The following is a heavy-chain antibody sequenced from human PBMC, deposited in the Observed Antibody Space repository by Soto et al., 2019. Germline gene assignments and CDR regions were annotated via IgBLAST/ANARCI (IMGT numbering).Heavy chain of an antibody. CDR2: INPKSAAT. V-gene: IGHV1-2*02. D-gene: IGHD1-26*01. CDR3: ARIKWGLDYYNGMHV. CDR1: GYSASDYF. Sequence: ASVKVSCKASGYSASDYFIQWVRQAPGQGLEWVAWINPKSAATNYAKKFQGRVSLTWDTSFSTAYMELTRLRPDDTAVYYCARIKWGLDYYNGMHVWGQGTPVTVSS. J-gene: IGHJ6*02.